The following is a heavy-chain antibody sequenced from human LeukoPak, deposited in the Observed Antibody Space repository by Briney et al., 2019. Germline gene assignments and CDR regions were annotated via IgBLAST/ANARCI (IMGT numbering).Heavy chain of an antibody. V-gene: IGHV4-30-4*01. CDR2: IYYSGST. D-gene: IGHD2-2*01. CDR1: GGSISSGDYY. Sequence: SQTLSLTCTVSGGSISSGDYYWSWIRQPPGKGLEWIGYIYYSGSTYYSPSLKSRVTISVDTSKNQFSLKLSSVTAADTAVYYCAAYCSSTSCPFDIRGQGTMVTVSS. CDR3: AAYCSSTSCPFDI. J-gene: IGHJ3*02.